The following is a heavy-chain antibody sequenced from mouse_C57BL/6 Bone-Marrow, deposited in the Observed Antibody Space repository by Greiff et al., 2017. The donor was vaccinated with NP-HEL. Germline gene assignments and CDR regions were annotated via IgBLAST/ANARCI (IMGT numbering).Heavy chain of an antibody. Sequence: QVQLQQPGAELVKPGASVKVSCKASGYTFTSYWMHWVKQRPGQGLEWIGRFHPSDSDTNYNQKFKGKATLTVDKSSSTAYMQLSSLTSEDSAVYYYAMAYYGGPLAYWGQGTLVTVSA. CDR1: GYTFTSYW. J-gene: IGHJ3*01. CDR2: FHPSDSDT. CDR3: AMAYYGGPLAY. D-gene: IGHD1-1*02. V-gene: IGHV1-74*01.